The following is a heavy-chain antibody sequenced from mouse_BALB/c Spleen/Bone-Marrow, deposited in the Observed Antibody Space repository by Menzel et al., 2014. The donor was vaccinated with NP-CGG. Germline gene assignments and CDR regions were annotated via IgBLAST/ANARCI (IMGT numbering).Heavy chain of an antibody. CDR1: GFDFSRYW. CDR2: INPESSTI. V-gene: IGHV4-1*02. Sequence: EVKLMESGGGLVQPGGSLKLSCAVSGFDFSRYWMSWVQQAPGKGLEWIGEINPESSTINYTPSLKDKFIISRDNAKNTLYLQMSKVRSEDTALYYCARLGYYGMMAFWGQGTSVTVSS. CDR3: ARLGYYGMMAF. D-gene: IGHD1-1*01. J-gene: IGHJ4*01.